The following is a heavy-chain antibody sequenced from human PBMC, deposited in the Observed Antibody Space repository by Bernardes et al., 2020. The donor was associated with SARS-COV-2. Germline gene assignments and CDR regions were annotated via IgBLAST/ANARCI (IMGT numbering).Heavy chain of an antibody. CDR1: GFTFSSYG. D-gene: IGHD6-13*01. CDR2: IWYDGSNK. V-gene: IGHV3-33*01. CDR3: ARDRGSYSSSWYEN. Sequence: GGSLRLSCAASGFTFSSYGMHWVRQAPGKGLEWVAVIWYDGSNKYYADSVKGRFTISRDNSKNTLYLQMNSLRAEDTAVYYCARDRGSYSSSWYENWGQGTLVTVSS. J-gene: IGHJ4*02.